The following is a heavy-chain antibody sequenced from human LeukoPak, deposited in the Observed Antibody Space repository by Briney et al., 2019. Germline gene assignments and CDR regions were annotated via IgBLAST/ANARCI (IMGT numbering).Heavy chain of an antibody. CDR2: INPNSGGT. D-gene: IGHD2-15*01. J-gene: IGHJ4*02. CDR3: AREECSGGSCYPLFDY. Sequence: ASVKVSCKASGYTFTGYYMHWVRQAPGQGLEWMGWINPNSGGTNYAQKFQGRVTMTRDTSISTAYMELSRLRSDDTAVYYCAREECSGGSCYPLFDYWGQGTLVTVSS. V-gene: IGHV1-2*02. CDR1: GYTFTGYY.